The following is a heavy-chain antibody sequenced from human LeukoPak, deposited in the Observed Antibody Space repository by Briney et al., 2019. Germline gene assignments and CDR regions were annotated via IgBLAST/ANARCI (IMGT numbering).Heavy chain of an antibody. CDR2: IYHSGST. V-gene: IGHV4-30-2*01. Sequence: SETLSLTCTVSGGSISSGGYYWSWIRQPPGKGLEWIGYIYHSGSTYYNPSLKSRVTISVDRSKNQFSLKLSSVTAADTAVYYCARVRGVGVGATWWFDPWGQGTLVTVSS. CDR3: ARVRGVGVGATWWFDP. J-gene: IGHJ5*02. CDR1: GGSISSGGYY. D-gene: IGHD1-26*01.